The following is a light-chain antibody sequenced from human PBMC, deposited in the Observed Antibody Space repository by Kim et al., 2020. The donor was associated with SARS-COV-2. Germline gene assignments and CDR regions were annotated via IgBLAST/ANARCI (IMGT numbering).Light chain of an antibody. CDR1: QGINRD. CDR3: QKYNSAPWT. Sequence: VSVGDGVTITCRASQGINRDLAWYQQRPGKVPKVLIYGASTLQSGVPSRFSGGGSGTDFTLTISGLQPEDVATYYCQKYNSAPWTFGQGTKVDIK. CDR2: GAS. V-gene: IGKV1-27*01. J-gene: IGKJ1*01.